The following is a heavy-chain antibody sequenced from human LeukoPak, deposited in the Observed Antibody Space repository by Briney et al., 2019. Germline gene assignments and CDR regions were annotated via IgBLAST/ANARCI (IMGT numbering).Heavy chain of an antibody. CDR1: GFTFGDYA. J-gene: IGHJ6*02. Sequence: GRSLRLSCTASGFTFGDYAMSWFRQAPGKGLEWGGFIRTKAYGGTTEYAASVKGRFTISRDDSKSIAYLQMNSLKTEDTAVYYCGIAAAHYYYGMDVWGQGTTVTVSS. V-gene: IGHV3-49*03. CDR2: IRTKAYGGTT. CDR3: GIAAAHYYYGMDV. D-gene: IGHD6-13*01.